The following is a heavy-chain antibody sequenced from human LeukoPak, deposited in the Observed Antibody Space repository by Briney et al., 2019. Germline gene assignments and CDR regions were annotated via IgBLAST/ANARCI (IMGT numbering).Heavy chain of an antibody. CDR2: IYYSGST. Sequence: SETLSLTCTVSGGSISNYYWSWIRQPPGKGLEWIGYIYYSGSTNYNPSLKSRVTISVDTSKNQFSLKLSSVTAADTAVYYCARDLIRGYNYYYGMDVWGQGTTVTVSS. V-gene: IGHV4-59*12. J-gene: IGHJ6*02. CDR3: ARDLIRGYNYYYGMDV. CDR1: GGSISNYY. D-gene: IGHD2-8*01.